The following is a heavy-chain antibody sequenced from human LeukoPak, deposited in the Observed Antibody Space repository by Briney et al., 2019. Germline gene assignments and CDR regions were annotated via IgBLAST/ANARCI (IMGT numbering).Heavy chain of an antibody. D-gene: IGHD5-24*01. CDR2: INHSGST. J-gene: IGHJ4*02. V-gene: IGHV4-34*01. Sequence: ETLSLTCAVYGGSFSGYYWSWIRQPPGKGLEWIGEINHSGSTNYNPTLKSRVTISVGTSKNQFSLKLSSVTAADTAMYYCARGDGYNFDYWGQGSLVTVSS. CDR1: GGSFSGYY. CDR3: ARGDGYNFDY.